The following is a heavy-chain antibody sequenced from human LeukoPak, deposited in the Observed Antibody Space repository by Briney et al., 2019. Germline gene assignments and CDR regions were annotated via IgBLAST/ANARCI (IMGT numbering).Heavy chain of an antibody. D-gene: IGHD2-15*01. CDR1: EFTLSNFW. CDR3: ARWMVVPAAYYYYYYMDV. V-gene: IGHV3-7*01. Sequence: PGGSLRLSCSASEFTLSNFWMSWVRQAPGKGPEWVANIKQDGSEKYYVDSVKGRFTISRDNAETSLHLQMNSLRAEDTAVYYCARWMVVPAAYYYYYYMDVWGKGTTVTVSS. CDR2: IKQDGSEK. J-gene: IGHJ6*03.